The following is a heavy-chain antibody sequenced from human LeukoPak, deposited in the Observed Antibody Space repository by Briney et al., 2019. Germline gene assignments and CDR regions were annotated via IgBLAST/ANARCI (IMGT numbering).Heavy chain of an antibody. D-gene: IGHD4-17*01. CDR2: IKKDGGEK. CDR1: GFTFSSNW. V-gene: IGHV3-7*01. CDR3: ARTYGYYFDY. Sequence: PGGSLRLSCAASGFTFSSNWMSWVRQAPGKGMEWVANIKKDGGEKYYVDSVKCRFTISRDNAKNSLYLQMNSLRAEDTAVYYCARTYGYYFDYWGQRTLVTVSS. J-gene: IGHJ4*02.